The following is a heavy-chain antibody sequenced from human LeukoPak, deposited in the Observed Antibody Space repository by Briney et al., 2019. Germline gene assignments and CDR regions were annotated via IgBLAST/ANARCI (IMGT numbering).Heavy chain of an antibody. Sequence: ASVKVSCKASGYTFTSYDINWVRQATGQGLEWMGWMNSNSGNTGYAQKFQGRVTITRNTSISTAYMELSSLRPEDTAVYYCARTGPDYDFWGGYPNFDYWGQGTLVTVSS. V-gene: IGHV1-8*03. D-gene: IGHD3-3*01. CDR2: MNSNSGNT. J-gene: IGHJ4*02. CDR3: ARTGPDYDFWGGYPNFDY. CDR1: GYTFTSYD.